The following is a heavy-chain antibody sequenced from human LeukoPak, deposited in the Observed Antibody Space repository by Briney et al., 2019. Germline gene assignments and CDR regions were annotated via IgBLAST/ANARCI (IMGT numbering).Heavy chain of an antibody. CDR1: GGTFSSYA. CDR3: ARTIFGGYYYMDV. J-gene: IGHJ6*03. V-gene: IGHV1-69*13. Sequence: ASVKVSCKASGGTFSSYAISWVRQAPGPGLEWMGGIIPIFGTANYAQKFQGRVTITADESTSTAYMELSSLRSEDTAVYYCARTIFGGYYYMDVWGKGTTVTVSS. D-gene: IGHD3-3*01. CDR2: IIPIFGTA.